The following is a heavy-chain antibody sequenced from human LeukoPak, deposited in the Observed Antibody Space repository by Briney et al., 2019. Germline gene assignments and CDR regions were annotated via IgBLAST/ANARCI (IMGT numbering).Heavy chain of an antibody. D-gene: IGHD6-6*01. CDR2: ISSSGSTI. CDR1: GFTFSDYY. V-gene: IGHV3-11*01. CDR3: ARLRSSSFYYYYMDV. Sequence: GGSLRLSCAASGFTFSDYYMSWIRQAPGKGLEWVSYISSSGSTIYYADSVKGRFTITRDNAKNSLYLQMNSLRAEDTAVYYCARLRSSSFYYYYMDVWGKGTTVTVSS. J-gene: IGHJ6*03.